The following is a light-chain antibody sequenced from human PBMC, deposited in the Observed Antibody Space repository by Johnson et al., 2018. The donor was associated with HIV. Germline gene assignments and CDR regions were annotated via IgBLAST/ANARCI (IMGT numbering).Light chain of an antibody. J-gene: IGLJ1*01. CDR1: SSNIGNNY. CDR2: ENN. V-gene: IGLV1-51*02. CDR3: GTWDSRLSAYV. Sequence: QSVLTQPPSVSAAPGQKVTISCSGSSSNIGNNYVSWYQQLPGTAPKLLIYENNKRPSGIPDRFTGSSSVTSATLGITGLQPGDEADYYCGTWDSRLSAYVFGSGTKVTVL.